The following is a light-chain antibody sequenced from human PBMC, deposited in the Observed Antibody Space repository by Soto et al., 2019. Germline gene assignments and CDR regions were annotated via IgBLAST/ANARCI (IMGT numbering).Light chain of an antibody. J-gene: IGKJ3*01. Sequence: EIVLSQSPAILSLSPGERATLSCRASQSVSSYLAWYQQKPGQAPRLLIYDASNRATGIPTRFSGSGSGTDLTLTISSLEPEDFAVYYCQQRTDWPPLFTFGPGTKVEIK. CDR1: QSVSSY. CDR3: QQRTDWPPLFT. CDR2: DAS. V-gene: IGKV3-11*01.